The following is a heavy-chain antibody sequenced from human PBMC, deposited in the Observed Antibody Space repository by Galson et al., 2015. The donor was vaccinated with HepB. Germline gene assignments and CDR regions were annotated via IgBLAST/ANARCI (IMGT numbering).Heavy chain of an antibody. CDR2: INPNSGGT. J-gene: IGHJ5*02. CDR3: ARGPPFGGSYFLGLFDP. Sequence: SVKVSCKASGYTFTGYYMHWVRQAPGQGLEWMGWINPNSGGTNYAQKFQGRVTMTRDTSISTAYMELSRLRSDDTAVYYCARGPPFGGSYFLGLFDPWGQGTLVTVSS. CDR1: GYTFTGYY. V-gene: IGHV1-2*02. D-gene: IGHD3-10*01.